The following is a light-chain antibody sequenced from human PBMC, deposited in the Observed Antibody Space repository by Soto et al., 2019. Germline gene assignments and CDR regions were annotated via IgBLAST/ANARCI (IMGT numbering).Light chain of an antibody. J-gene: IGLJ3*02. CDR1: SSDVGDYNY. CDR2: EVS. Sequence: QSVLTQPASVSGSPGQSITISCTGTSSDVGDYNYVSWYQQHPGKAPKLMIYEVSNRPSGVSNRFSGSKSGNTASLTISGLQAEDEADYYCSSYTRSNTWVFGGGTKLTVL. V-gene: IGLV2-14*01. CDR3: SSYTRSNTWV.